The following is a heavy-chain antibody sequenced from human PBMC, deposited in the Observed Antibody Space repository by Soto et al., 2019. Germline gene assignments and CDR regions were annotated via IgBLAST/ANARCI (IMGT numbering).Heavy chain of an antibody. V-gene: IGHV4-59*08. J-gene: IGHJ4*02. CDR2: IYYGGSA. CDR3: ARGGHCTNGVCSALDY. Sequence: SETLSLTCTVSGGSISTYYWSWIRQPPGKGLEWIGYIYYGGSANYNPSLKSRVTISVDTSKKQFSLRLDSVTAADTAVYYCARGGHCTNGVCSALDYWGQGTLVTVSS. D-gene: IGHD2-8*01. CDR1: GGSISTYY.